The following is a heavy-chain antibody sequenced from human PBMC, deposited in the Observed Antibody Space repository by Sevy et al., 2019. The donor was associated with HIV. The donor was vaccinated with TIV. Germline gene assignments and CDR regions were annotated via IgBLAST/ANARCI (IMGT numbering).Heavy chain of an antibody. CDR2: ISDIGNT. D-gene: IGHD6-6*01. CDR3: AKCLAALPWYYDCVDV. CDR1: GFTFSSYG. J-gene: IGHJ6*02. Sequence: GGSLRLSCAASGFTFSSYGMSWVRQAPGKGLEWVSVISDIGNTYYADSGKGRFTIPRDNSKNTRYLEMNSLRAEDTAGYYCAKCLAALPWYYDCVDVWSQGTTVTVSS. V-gene: IGHV3-23*01.